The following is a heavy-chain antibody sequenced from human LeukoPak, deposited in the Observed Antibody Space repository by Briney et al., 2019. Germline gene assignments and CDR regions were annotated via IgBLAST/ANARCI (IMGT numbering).Heavy chain of an antibody. J-gene: IGHJ4*02. CDR1: GFTFSSYA. Sequence: PGGSLRLSCAASGFTFSSYAMTWVRQAPGKGLQWVSTISVSGENTYYADSVKGRFTISRDNAKNSLYLQMNSLRAEDTAVYYCARTLGDWGQGTLVTVSS. V-gene: IGHV3-23*01. D-gene: IGHD1-26*01. CDR3: ARTLGD. CDR2: ISVSGENT.